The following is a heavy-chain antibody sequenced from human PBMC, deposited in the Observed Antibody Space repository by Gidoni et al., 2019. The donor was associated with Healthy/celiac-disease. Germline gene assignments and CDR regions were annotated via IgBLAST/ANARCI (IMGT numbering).Heavy chain of an antibody. V-gene: IGHV4-39*07. J-gene: IGHJ4*02. CDR2: IYYSGST. CDR3: ASETTHGDYLLVGPDY. CDR1: GGSISSSSYY. D-gene: IGHD4-17*01. Sequence: QLQLQESGPGLVKPSETLSLTCTVSGGSISSSSYYWGWIRQPPGKGLEWIGSIYYSGSTYYNPSLKSRVTISVDTSKNQFSLKLSSVTAADTAVYYCASETTHGDYLLVGPDYWGQGTLVTVSS.